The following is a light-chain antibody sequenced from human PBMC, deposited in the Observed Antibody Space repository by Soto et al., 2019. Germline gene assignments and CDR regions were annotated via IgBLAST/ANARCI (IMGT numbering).Light chain of an antibody. CDR2: DTS. CDR1: QGIGVR. Sequence: DIQMTQSPSSLSASIGDRVTITCRASQGIGVRLAWFQQKPGKVPQYLIYDTSSLRSGVPSRFSGSGSGTEFILTISSLQPDDFATYYCQQYDSYSWTFGQGTKVDIK. CDR3: QQYDSYSWT. J-gene: IGKJ1*01. V-gene: IGKV1D-16*01.